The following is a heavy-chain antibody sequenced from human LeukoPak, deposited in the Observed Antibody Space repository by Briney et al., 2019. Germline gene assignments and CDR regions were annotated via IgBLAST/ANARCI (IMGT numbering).Heavy chain of an antibody. Sequence: GGSLRLSCAASGFTFSSYAMSWVRQAPGKGLEWVSAISGSGGRTYYADSVKGRFTISRDSSMDTLYLQMNSLRADDTAVYYCAKGARWELPLDYWGQGTLVTVSS. CDR1: GFTFSSYA. J-gene: IGHJ4*02. V-gene: IGHV3-23*01. D-gene: IGHD1-26*01. CDR3: AKGARWELPLDY. CDR2: ISGSGGRT.